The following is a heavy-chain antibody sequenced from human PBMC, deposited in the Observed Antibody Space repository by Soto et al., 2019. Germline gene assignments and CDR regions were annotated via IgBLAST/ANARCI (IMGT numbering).Heavy chain of an antibody. V-gene: IGHV1-18*01. CDR2: INTYTGNT. D-gene: IGHD4-17*01. CDR3: ARENYGDYGY. J-gene: IGHJ4*02. Sequence: ASVKVSCKASGYTFTSYGLSWVRQAPGQGLEWMGWINTYTGNTNYAQKFQGRVTMTTDTSTSTAYMELRSLRSDDTAVYYCARENYGDYGYWGQGTLVTVS. CDR1: GYTFTSYG.